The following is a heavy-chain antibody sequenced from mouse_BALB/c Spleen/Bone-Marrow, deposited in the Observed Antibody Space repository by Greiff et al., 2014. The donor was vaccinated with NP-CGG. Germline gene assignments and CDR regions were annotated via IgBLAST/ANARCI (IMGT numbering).Heavy chain of an antibody. D-gene: IGHD4-1*01. CDR1: GYAFRRKG. Sequence: QVQLQQSGAELVRPGSSVKISCKASGYAFRRKGRKRGKQRRGKGREWIGQIYPGDGDTNYNGKFKGKATLTADKSSSTAYMQLSSLTSEDSAVYFCARVRNWADYWGQGTTLTVAS. J-gene: IGHJ2*01. V-gene: IGHV1-80*01. CDR2: IYPGDGDT. CDR3: ARVRNWADY.